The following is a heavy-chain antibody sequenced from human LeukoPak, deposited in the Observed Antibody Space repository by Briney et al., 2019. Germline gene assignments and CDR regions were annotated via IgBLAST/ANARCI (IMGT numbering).Heavy chain of an antibody. CDR3: ARTDGMGGY. D-gene: IGHD3-16*01. CDR1: GFAFSSYA. J-gene: IGHJ4*02. CDR2: ISYDGSNK. Sequence: GGSLRLSCAASGFAFSSYAMHWVRQAPGKGLEWVAVISYDGSNKYYADSVKGRFTISRDNSKNTLYLQMNSLRAEDTAVYYCARTDGMGGYWGQGTLVTVSS. V-gene: IGHV3-30-3*01.